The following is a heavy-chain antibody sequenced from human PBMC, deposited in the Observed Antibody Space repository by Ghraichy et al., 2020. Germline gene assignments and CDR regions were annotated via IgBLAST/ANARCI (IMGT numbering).Heavy chain of an antibody. CDR1: GYTFTSYD. CDR3: ARGTYYDFWSGSPYYYGMDV. J-gene: IGHJ6*02. CDR2: MNPNSGNT. V-gene: IGHV1-8*01. Sequence: ASVKVSCKASGYTFTSYDINWVRQATGQGLEWMGWMNPNSGNTGYAQKFQGRVTMTRNTSISTAYMELSSLRSEDTAVYYCARGTYYDFWSGSPYYYGMDVWGQGTTVTVSS. D-gene: IGHD3-3*01.